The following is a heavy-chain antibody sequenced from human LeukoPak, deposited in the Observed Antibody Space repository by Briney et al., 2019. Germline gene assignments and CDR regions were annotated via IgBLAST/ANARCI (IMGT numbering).Heavy chain of an antibody. CDR1: GFTFSSYG. D-gene: IGHD5-18*01. CDR3: AKDEYSYGGGGCIDY. CDR2: ISYDGSNK. Sequence: QTGGSLRLSCAASGFTFSSYGMHWVRQAPGKGLEWVAVISYDGSNKYYADSVKGRFTISRDNSKNTLYLQMNSLRAEDTAVYYCAKDEYSYGGGGCIDYWGQGTLVTVSS. J-gene: IGHJ4*02. V-gene: IGHV3-30*18.